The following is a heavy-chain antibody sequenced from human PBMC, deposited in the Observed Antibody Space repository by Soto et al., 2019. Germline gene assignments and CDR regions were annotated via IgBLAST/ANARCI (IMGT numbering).Heavy chain of an antibody. CDR1: GFTFSSYA. Sequence: QVQLVESGGGVVQPGRSLRLSCAASGFTFSSYAMHWVRQAPGKGLEWVAVISYDGSNKYYSDSVKGRFTISRDNSKNPLYLQMNSLRAEDTAVYYCARDYYRFNSGYGFSMDVW. J-gene: IGHJ6*01. D-gene: IGHD5-12*01. CDR3: ARDYYRFNSGYGFSMDV. V-gene: IGHV3-30-3*01. CDR2: ISYDGSNK.